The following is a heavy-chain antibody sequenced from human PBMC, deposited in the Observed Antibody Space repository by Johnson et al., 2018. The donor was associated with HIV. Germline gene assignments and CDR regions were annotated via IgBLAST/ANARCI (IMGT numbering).Heavy chain of an antibody. J-gene: IGHJ3*02. Sequence: VQLVESGGGLVQPGGSLRLSCAASGFTFSSYWMHWVRQVPGKGLMWVSRIKTDGSSTWYADSVKGRFTISRDNAKNTLYLQMNSLRAEDTAVYYCTKDLYDSWVDVFDTWGQRT. CDR1: GFTFSSYW. CDR2: IKTDGSST. D-gene: IGHD5/OR15-5a*01. V-gene: IGHV3-74*01. CDR3: TKDLYDSWVDVFDT.